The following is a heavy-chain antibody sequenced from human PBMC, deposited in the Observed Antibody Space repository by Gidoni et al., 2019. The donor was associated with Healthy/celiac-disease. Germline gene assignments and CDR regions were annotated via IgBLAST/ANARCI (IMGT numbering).Heavy chain of an antibody. CDR2: IIPIFGTA. D-gene: IGHD2-2*01. V-gene: IGHV1-69*01. Sequence: GQSGAEVKTPGSSVKVSCKASGGTFSSYAISWVRQAPGHGLEWMGGIIPIFGTANYAQKFQGRVTITADESTSTAYMELSSLRSEDTAVYHCARDERYCSSTSCQGYYGMDVWGQGTTVTVSS. CDR3: ARDERYCSSTSCQGYYGMDV. J-gene: IGHJ6*02. CDR1: GGTFSSYA.